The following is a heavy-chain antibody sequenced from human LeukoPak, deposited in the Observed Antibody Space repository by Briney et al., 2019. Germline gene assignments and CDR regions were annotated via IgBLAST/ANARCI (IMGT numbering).Heavy chain of an antibody. Sequence: GRSLGLSCAASGFTFSSYGMHWVRQAPGKGLEWVAVIWYDGSNKYYADSVKGRFTISRDNSKNTLYLQMNSLRAEDTAVCYCAKDLVGYCSSTSCSPFDPWGQGTLVTVSS. CDR1: GFTFSSYG. V-gene: IGHV3-33*06. CDR2: IWYDGSNK. D-gene: IGHD2-2*01. CDR3: AKDLVGYCSSTSCSPFDP. J-gene: IGHJ5*02.